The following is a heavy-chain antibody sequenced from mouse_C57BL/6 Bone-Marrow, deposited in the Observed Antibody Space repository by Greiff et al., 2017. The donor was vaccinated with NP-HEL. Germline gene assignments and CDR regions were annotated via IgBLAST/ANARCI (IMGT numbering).Heavy chain of an antibody. CDR3: TTWLLLAY. D-gene: IGHD2-3*01. Sequence: VQLKESGAELVRPGASVKLSCTASGFNIKDDYMHWVKQRPEQGLEWIGWIDPENGDTEYASKFQGKATITADTSSNTAYLQLSSLTSEDTAVYYCTTWLLLAYWGQGTLVTVSA. CDR2: IDPENGDT. V-gene: IGHV14-4*01. J-gene: IGHJ3*01. CDR1: GFNIKDDY.